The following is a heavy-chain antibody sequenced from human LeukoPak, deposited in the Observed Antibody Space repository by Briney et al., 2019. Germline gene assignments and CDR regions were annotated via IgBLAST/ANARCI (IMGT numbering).Heavy chain of an antibody. CDR2: ISYNGNSK. Sequence: PGGSLRLSCAVSGFTISSHGMHWVRKAPGKGLEWVAMISYNGNSKYYGDSVKGRFTISRDNSKNTLYLQMDTLRAEDTAVYYCAKDWGSSGWYNYFDPWGQGTLVTVSS. CDR1: GFTISSHG. D-gene: IGHD6-19*01. CDR3: AKDWGSSGWYNYFDP. J-gene: IGHJ5*02. V-gene: IGHV3-30*18.